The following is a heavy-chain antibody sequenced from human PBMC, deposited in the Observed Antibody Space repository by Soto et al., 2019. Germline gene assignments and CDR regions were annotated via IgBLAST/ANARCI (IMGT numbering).Heavy chain of an antibody. D-gene: IGHD4-17*01. J-gene: IGHJ3*02. CDR1: GGTFSSYA. CDR2: IIPIFGTA. Sequence: SVKVSCKASGGTFSSYAISWVRQAPGQGLEWMGGIIPIFGTANYAQKFQGRVTITADESTSTAYMELSSLRSEDTAVYYCARGLRPHGAFDIWGQGTMVTVSS. V-gene: IGHV1-69*13. CDR3: ARGLRPHGAFDI.